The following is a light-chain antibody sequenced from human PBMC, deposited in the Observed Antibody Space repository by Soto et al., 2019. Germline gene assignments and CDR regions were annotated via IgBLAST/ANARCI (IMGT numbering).Light chain of an antibody. V-gene: IGKV3-15*01. CDR1: HSISTN. J-gene: IGKJ1*01. Sequence: EIVMTQSPATLSLSPGERASLPCRASHSISTNLAWYQQKPGQAPRLLIYGASTRATGIPARFSGSGSETECTRTISSLQPDDFATDYCPHYNSYSEAFGQGTQVDIK. CDR2: GAS. CDR3: PHYNSYSEA.